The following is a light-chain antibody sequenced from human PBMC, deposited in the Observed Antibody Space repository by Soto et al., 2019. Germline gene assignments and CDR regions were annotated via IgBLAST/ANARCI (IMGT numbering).Light chain of an antibody. Sequence: EIVLTQSPGTLYLSPGERATLSCRASQSISSSYLAWYQQKPGQAPRLLVYRASSRATGIPDRFSGSGSGTDFTLTISRLEPEDFAVYYCQQYGSSRFTFGAGTKVDIK. V-gene: IGKV3-20*01. J-gene: IGKJ3*01. CDR1: QSISSSY. CDR3: QQYGSSRFT. CDR2: RAS.